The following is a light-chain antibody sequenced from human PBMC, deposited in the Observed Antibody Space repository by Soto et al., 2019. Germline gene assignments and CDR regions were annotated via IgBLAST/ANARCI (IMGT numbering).Light chain of an antibody. V-gene: IGLV2-8*01. J-gene: IGLJ3*02. CDR3: SSYAGSNNL. Sequence: QSALTQPPSASGSPGQSVTFSCTGTSSDVGSYNYVSWYQQHPGKAPKLMIYEVSKRPSGVPDRFSGSKSGNTASLTVSGLQAEDEADYYCSSYAGSNNLFGGGTKLTVL. CDR2: EVS. CDR1: SSDVGSYNY.